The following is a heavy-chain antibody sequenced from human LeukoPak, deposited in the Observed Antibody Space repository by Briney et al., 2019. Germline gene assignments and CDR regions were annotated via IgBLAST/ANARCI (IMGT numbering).Heavy chain of an antibody. J-gene: IGHJ4*02. Sequence: SETLSLTCTVSGGSISSYYWSWIRQPAGKGLEWIGRIYSTGSTNYNPSLKSRVTMSVDTSKSQFSLRLRSVTAADTAVYYCARQIASAGTAGFDFWGQGALVTVSS. D-gene: IGHD6-13*01. V-gene: IGHV4-4*07. CDR3: ARQIASAGTAGFDF. CDR2: IYSTGST. CDR1: GGSISSYY.